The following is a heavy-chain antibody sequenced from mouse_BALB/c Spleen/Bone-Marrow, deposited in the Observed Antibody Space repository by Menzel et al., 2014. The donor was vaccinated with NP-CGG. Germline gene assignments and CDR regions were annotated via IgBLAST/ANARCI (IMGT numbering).Heavy chain of an antibody. V-gene: IGHV1-7*01. J-gene: IGHJ1*01. CDR2: INPSTGYT. Sequence: QVQLQQSGAELAKPGASVKMSCKASGYTFTSYWMHWVKQRPGQGLEWIGYINPSTGYTDYNLKFKDKATLTADKSSSTAYMHLSSLTSEDSAVYYCARRDHWYFDVWGAGTTVTVSS. CDR3: ARRDHWYFDV. D-gene: IGHD3-3*01. CDR1: GYTFTSYW.